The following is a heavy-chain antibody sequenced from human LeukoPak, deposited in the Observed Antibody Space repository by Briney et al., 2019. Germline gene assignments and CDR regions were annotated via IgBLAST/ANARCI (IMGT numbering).Heavy chain of an antibody. V-gene: IGHV4-39*01. CDR2: RYYRGST. D-gene: IGHD6-13*01. CDR3: GRQENRIAAASAGY. J-gene: IGHJ4*02. Sequence: SETLSLTCIVSGDSISSSSSYWGWIRQPPGKGLEWFGSRYYRGSTYYNPSLKSRVTISEDPSKNQLSLKLSSVTAADTAVYYCGRQENRIAAASAGYWGQGVLVTVSS. CDR1: GDSISSSSSY.